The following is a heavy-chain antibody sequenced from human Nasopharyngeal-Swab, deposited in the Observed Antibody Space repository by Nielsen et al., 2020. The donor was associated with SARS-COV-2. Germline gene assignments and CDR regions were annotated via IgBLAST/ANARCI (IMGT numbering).Heavy chain of an antibody. CDR2: TYYRSKWYN. J-gene: IGHJ3*02. CDR3: AREAGLEDDAFEI. CDR1: GDSVAINSAA. V-gene: IGHV6-1*01. D-gene: IGHD1-1*01. Sequence: SKTLSLTCAISGDSVAINSAAGTWIRQSPSRGLEWLGRTYYRSKWYNDYAVSVKSRITINPDTSKNQFSLQLNSVTPEDTAVYYCAREAGLEDDAFEIWGQGTMVTVSS.